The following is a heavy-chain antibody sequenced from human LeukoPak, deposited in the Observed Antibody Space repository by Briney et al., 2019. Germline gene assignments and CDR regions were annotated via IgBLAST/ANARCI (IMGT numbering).Heavy chain of an antibody. D-gene: IGHD3-22*01. CDR1: GYTFTSYG. CDR3: VVVAYYRGDAFDI. J-gene: IGHJ3*02. Sequence: ASVKVSCKASGYTFTSYGISWVRQAPGQGLEWMGWISAYNGNTNYAQKLQGRVTMTTDTSTSTAYMELRSLRSDDTAVYYCVVVAYYRGDAFDIWGQGTMVTVSS. CDR2: ISAYNGNT. V-gene: IGHV1-18*01.